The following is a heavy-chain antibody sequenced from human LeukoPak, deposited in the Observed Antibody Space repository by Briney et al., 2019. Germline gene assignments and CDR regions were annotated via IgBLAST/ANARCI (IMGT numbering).Heavy chain of an antibody. CDR2: VSSSSNII. D-gene: IGHD3-10*01. Sequence: PGGSLRLSCAASRFTFSSYSMNWVRQAPGKGLEWVSYVSSSSNIIYYADSVKGRFTISRDNAKNSLYLQMNSLRAEDTAVYYCARDHYGYYGSGSYRRFDYWGQGTLVTVSS. J-gene: IGHJ4*02. CDR1: RFTFSSYS. V-gene: IGHV3-48*04. CDR3: ARDHYGYYGSGSYRRFDY.